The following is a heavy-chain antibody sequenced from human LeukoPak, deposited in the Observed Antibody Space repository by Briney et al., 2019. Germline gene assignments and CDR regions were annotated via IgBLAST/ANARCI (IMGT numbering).Heavy chain of an antibody. CDR2: INIDGDT. J-gene: IGHJ4*02. Sequence: GGSLRLSCAASGFTLSTYEMTWVRQAPGKGLEWVSLINIDGDTSYADSVRGRFTISRDNSKNTLYIQMNSLRGEDTAVYYCARVQTVATIEYFDYWGQGTLVTVSS. CDR1: GFTLSTYE. D-gene: IGHD5-12*01. V-gene: IGHV3-66*01. CDR3: ARVQTVATIEYFDY.